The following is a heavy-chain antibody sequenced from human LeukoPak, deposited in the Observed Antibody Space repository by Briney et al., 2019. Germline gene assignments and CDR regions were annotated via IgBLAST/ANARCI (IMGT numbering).Heavy chain of an antibody. D-gene: IGHD3-22*01. J-gene: IGHJ4*02. Sequence: PGRSLRLSCAASGFTFSSYAMHWVRQAPGKGLEWVAVISYDGSNKYYADSVKGRFTISRDNSKNTLYLQMNSLRAEDTAVYYCARDVADRSGYYPDYWGQGTLVTVSS. CDR2: ISYDGSNK. CDR1: GFTFSSYA. V-gene: IGHV3-30*04. CDR3: ARDVADRSGYYPDY.